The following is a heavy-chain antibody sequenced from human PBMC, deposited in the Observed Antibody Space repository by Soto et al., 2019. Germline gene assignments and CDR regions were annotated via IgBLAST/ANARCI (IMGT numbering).Heavy chain of an antibody. D-gene: IGHD4-17*01. CDR2: VIPIFGTA. CDR1: GGTFSSYA. Sequence: SVKVSCKASGGTFSSYAISWVRQAPGQGLEWMGGVIPIFGTANYAQKFQGRVTITADESTSTAYMELSSLRSEDTAVYYCARDLRTTVTTDYYYGMDVWGEGTTVTASP. CDR3: ARDLRTTVTTDYYYGMDV. J-gene: IGHJ6*04. V-gene: IGHV1-69*13.